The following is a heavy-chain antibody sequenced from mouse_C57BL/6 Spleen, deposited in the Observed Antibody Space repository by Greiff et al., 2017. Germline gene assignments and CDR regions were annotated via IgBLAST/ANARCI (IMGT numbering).Heavy chain of an antibody. CDR1: GYAFSSSW. CDR3: ASGYGSRSYYDY. J-gene: IGHJ2*01. CDR2: IYPGDGDT. V-gene: IGHV1-82*01. Sequence: QVQLQQSGPELVKPGASVKISCKASGYAFSSSWMNWVKQRPGKGLEWIGRIYPGDGDTNYNGKFKGKATLTADKSSSTAYMQLSSLTSEDSAVDFCASGYGSRSYYDYWGQGTTLTVSS. D-gene: IGHD1-1*01.